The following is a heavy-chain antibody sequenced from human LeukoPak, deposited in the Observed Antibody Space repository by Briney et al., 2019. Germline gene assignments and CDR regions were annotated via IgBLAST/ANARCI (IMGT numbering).Heavy chain of an antibody. J-gene: IGHJ6*02. D-gene: IGHD2-2*01. CDR1: VGPISIYY. Sequence: SVPLSLTCTVSVGPISIYYWSWVRQPPGKGLEGFGYIYYSWSTNYNTSLKSRVTISVDTSKNQFSLKLSSVTAADTAVYYCARAWGYCSSSSCYGTYYYGMDVWGQGTTVTVSS. CDR3: ARAWGYCSSSSCYGTYYYGMDV. CDR2: IYYSWST. V-gene: IGHV4-59*01.